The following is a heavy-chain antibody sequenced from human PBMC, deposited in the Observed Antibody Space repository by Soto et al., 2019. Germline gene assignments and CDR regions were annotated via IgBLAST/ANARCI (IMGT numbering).Heavy chain of an antibody. J-gene: IGHJ6*02. D-gene: IGHD3-10*01. CDR2: ISYDGSNK. Sequence: QVQLVESGGGVVQPGRSLRLSCAASGFTFSSYGMHWVRQAPGKGLEWVAIISYDGSNKYYADSVKGRFTISRDTSKNTLLVQMTSLGAEDTAVYYCAKAGQAMARFRGSESYAMDVWGQGTTVTVSS. CDR1: GFTFSSYG. V-gene: IGHV3-30*18. CDR3: AKAGQAMARFRGSESYAMDV.